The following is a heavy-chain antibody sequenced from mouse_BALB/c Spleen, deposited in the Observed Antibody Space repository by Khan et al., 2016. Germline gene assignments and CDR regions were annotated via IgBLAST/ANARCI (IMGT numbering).Heavy chain of an antibody. J-gene: IGHJ4*01. CDR2: INTNTGAP. D-gene: IGHD2-10*02. CDR1: GYTFTNYG. CDR3: ARWYGNYALDY. V-gene: IGHV9-3*02. Sequence: QIQLVQSGPELKKPGETVKISCKASGYTFTNYGVNWVKQAPGKGLKWMGWINTNTGAPTYAEEFKGRFAFSLETSASTAFLQIDNLKNEDTATYFCARWYGNYALDYWGQGTSVTFSS.